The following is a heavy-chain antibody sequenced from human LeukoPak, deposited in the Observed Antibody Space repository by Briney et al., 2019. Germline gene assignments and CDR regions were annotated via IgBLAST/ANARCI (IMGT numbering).Heavy chain of an antibody. D-gene: IGHD2-2*01. CDR3: AKGSSDIVLVPAAMGRDYYYSMDV. CDR1: GFTFNNCA. CDR2: ISYGGGST. J-gene: IGHJ6*03. Sequence: PGGSLRLSCVVSGFTFNNCAMSWVRQAPGKGLEWVSSISYGGGSTYYADSVKGRFTISRDNSKNTLYLQMNSLRAEDTAVYYCAKGSSDIVLVPAAMGRDYYYSMDVWGKGTTVTVSS. V-gene: IGHV3-23*01.